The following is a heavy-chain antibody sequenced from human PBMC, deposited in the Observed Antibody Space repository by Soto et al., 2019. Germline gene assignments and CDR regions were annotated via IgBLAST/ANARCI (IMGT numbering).Heavy chain of an antibody. CDR1: GYSFTSYW. J-gene: IGHJ5*02. CDR2: IIPIFGTA. Sequence: PGESLKISCKGSGYSFTSYWIGWVRQAPGQGLEWMGGIIPIFGTANYAQKFQGRVTITADESTSTAYMELSSLRSEDTDVYYCARDADGYNIRGWFDPWGQGTQVTVSS. D-gene: IGHD5-12*01. V-gene: IGHV1-69*01. CDR3: ARDADGYNIRGWFDP.